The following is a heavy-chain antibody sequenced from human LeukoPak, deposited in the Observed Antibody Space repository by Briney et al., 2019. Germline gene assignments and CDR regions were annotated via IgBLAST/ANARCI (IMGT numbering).Heavy chain of an antibody. V-gene: IGHV4-39*07. CDR3: ARLSELGYAFDI. D-gene: IGHD3-10*01. CDR2: IYYSGST. Sequence: PSETLSLTCTVSGGSISSSSYYWGWIRQPPGKGLEWIGSIYYSGSTYYNPSLKSRVTISVDTSKNQFSLKLSSVTAADTAVYYCARLSELGYAFDIWGQGTMVTVSS. J-gene: IGHJ3*02. CDR1: GGSISSSSYY.